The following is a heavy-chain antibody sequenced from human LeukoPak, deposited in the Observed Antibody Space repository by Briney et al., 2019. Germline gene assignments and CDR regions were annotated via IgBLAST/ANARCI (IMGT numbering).Heavy chain of an antibody. D-gene: IGHD1-14*01. CDR3: ARGPGSSDY. CDR1: GYTFTSYD. V-gene: IGHV1-8*01. J-gene: IGHJ4*02. CDR2: TNPNSGNT. Sequence: ASVKVSCKASGYTFTSYDINWVRQPTGQRLEWMGWTNPNSGNTGHAQKFQGRVTMTRNTSISPAYMELSSLRSEDTSVYDCARGPGSSDYGGQGTLVTVPS.